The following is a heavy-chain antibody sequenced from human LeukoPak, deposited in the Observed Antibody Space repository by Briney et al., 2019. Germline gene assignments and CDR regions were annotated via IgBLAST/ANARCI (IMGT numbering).Heavy chain of an antibody. CDR2: IDPNSGGT. J-gene: IGHJ4*02. CDR3: ASISTSFYPAFDY. CDR1: GYTFTSYY. D-gene: IGHD3-3*02. V-gene: IGHV1-2*02. Sequence: ASVKVSCKASGYTFTSYYMHWVRQAPGQGLEWMGWIDPNSGGTNYAQKFQGRVTMTRDTSISTAYMELSRLRFDDTAVYYCASISTSFYPAFDYWGQGTLVTVSS.